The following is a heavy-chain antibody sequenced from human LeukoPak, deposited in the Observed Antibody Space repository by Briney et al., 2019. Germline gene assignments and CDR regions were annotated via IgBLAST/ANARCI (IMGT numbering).Heavy chain of an antibody. CDR2: IRYDGSNK. CDR1: GFTFSSYG. V-gene: IGHV3-30*02. D-gene: IGHD2-8*01. Sequence: GGSRRLSCTASGFTFSSYGMHWVRQAPGKGLEWVAFIRYDGSNKYYADSVKGRFTISRDNSKNTLYLQMNSLRAEDTAVYYCAKDLRPKDYIVLMVYAIGFWGQGTLVTVSS. CDR3: AKDLRPKDYIVLMVYAIGF. J-gene: IGHJ4*02.